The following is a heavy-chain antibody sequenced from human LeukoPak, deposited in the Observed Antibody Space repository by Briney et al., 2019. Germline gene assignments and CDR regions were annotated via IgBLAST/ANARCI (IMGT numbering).Heavy chain of an antibody. CDR2: IYHSGST. V-gene: IGHV4-38-2*02. D-gene: IGHD2-2*01. CDR3: ARDEVVPAALPFDY. J-gene: IGHJ4*02. Sequence: SETLSLTCTVSGYSISSGYYWGWIRQPPGKGLEWIWSIYHSGSTYYNPSLKSRVPISVATSKNQFSLKLSSVTDADTPVYYCARDEVVPAALPFDYWGQGTLVTVSS. CDR1: GYSISSGYY.